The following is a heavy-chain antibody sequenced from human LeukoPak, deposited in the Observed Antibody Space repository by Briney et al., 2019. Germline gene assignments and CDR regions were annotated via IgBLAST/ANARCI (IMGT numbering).Heavy chain of an antibody. CDR1: GFTFSSYS. CDR2: ISRSSSYI. CDR3: AKPMTTVTISPDY. J-gene: IGHJ4*02. V-gene: IGHV3-21*01. D-gene: IGHD4-17*01. Sequence: GGSLRLSCAASGFTFSSYSMNWVRQAPGKGLEWVSSISRSSSYIYYAHSVKGRFTISRDNAKNSLYLQMNSLGAEDTAVYYCAKPMTTVTISPDYWGQGTLVTVSS.